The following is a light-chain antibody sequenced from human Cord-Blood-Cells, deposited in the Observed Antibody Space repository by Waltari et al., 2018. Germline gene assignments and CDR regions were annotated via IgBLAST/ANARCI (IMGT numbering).Light chain of an antibody. J-gene: IGKJ1*01. CDR2: KAF. CDR3: QQDNSDSRVT. CDR1: QSISRW. Sequence: DIQMTQSPSTLYASVGDIVTITCRASQSISRWLAWYQQKPGKAPKLLIYKAFSLESGVPARFVGSGSGTEFTLTIRILQPADFATYDWQQDNSDSRVTFGLGTKVESK. V-gene: IGKV1-5*03.